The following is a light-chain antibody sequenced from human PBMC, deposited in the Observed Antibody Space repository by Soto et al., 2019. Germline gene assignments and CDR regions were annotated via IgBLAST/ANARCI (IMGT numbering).Light chain of an antibody. J-gene: IGKJ1*01. CDR3: QQYNNWWT. CDR1: QSVSSN. V-gene: IGKV3-15*01. CDR2: GAS. Sequence: EIVMTQSPATLSVSPGERATLSCRASQSVSSNLAWYQQKPGQAPRLLIYGASTRATGIPARFSGSGSGTELTRTISSLQSEDFAVYYCQQYNNWWTFGQGTKVEIK.